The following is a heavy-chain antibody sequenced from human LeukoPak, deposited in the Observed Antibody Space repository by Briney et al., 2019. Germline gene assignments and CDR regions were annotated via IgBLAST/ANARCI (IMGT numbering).Heavy chain of an antibody. Sequence: GGSLRLSCAASGFTFSSYGMHWVRQAPGKGLEWVAVIWYDGSNKYYADSVKGRFTISRDNSKNTLYLQMNSLRAEDTAVYYCAKGVYYDFWSGFDYWGQGTLVTVSS. CDR2: IWYDGSNK. CDR3: AKGVYYDFWSGFDY. CDR1: GFTFSSYG. J-gene: IGHJ4*02. V-gene: IGHV3-33*06. D-gene: IGHD3-3*01.